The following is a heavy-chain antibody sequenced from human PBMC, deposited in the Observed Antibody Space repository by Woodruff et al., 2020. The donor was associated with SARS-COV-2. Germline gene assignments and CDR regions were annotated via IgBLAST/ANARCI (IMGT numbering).Heavy chain of an antibody. J-gene: IGHJ4*02. CDR2: ISYDGVNK. D-gene: IGHD1-26*01. V-gene: IGHV3-30-3*02. Sequence: MHWVRQAPGKGLEWVALISYDGVNKFYADSVKGRFTVSRDNSKNTLYLQMNSLRAEDTAVYYCAKDGTRNFDYWGQGTLVTV. CDR3: AKDGTRNFDY.